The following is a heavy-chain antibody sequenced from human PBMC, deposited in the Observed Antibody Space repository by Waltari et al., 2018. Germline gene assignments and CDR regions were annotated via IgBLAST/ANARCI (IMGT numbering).Heavy chain of an antibody. D-gene: IGHD4-17*01. CDR1: GFIFDHYW. CDR2: INCDVNRI. J-gene: IGHJ6*03. Sequence: EVQLVESGGGSVQPGGSLRLSCAASGFIFDHYWMHWVRQAPGRGLGWVSRINCDVNRITYADSVKGRFTISRDNSKNTLDLQMNSLRAEDTAVYYCARTTETTSGGYYYYYMDVWGKGATVTVSS. V-gene: IGHV3-74*03. CDR3: ARTTETTSGGYYYYYMDV.